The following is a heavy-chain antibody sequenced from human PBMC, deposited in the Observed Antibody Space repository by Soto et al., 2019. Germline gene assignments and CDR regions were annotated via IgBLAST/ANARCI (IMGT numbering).Heavy chain of an antibody. CDR1: GDSVSSNSAA. V-gene: IGHV6-1*01. Sequence: SQTLSLTCAISGDSVSSNSAAWNWIRQSPSRGLEWLGRTYYRSKWYNDYAVSVKSRITINPDTSKNQFSLQLNSVTPEDTAVYYCARGRIAVADLQRRNWFDPWGQGTLVTVSS. D-gene: IGHD6-19*01. J-gene: IGHJ5*02. CDR3: ARGRIAVADLQRRNWFDP. CDR2: TYYRSKWYN.